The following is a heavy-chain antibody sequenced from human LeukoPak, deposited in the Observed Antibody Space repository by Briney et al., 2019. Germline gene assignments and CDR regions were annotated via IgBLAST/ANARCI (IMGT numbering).Heavy chain of an antibody. D-gene: IGHD6-19*01. CDR3: ARRDSSGWYYFDY. V-gene: IGHV4-39*01. J-gene: IGHJ4*02. Sequence: SETLSLTCTVSGGSISSSSYYWGWIRQPPGKRLEWIGSIYYSGSTYYNPSLKSRVTISVDTSKNQFSLKLSSVTAADTAVYYCARRDSSGWYYFDYWGQGTLVTVSS. CDR2: IYYSGST. CDR1: GGSISSSSYY.